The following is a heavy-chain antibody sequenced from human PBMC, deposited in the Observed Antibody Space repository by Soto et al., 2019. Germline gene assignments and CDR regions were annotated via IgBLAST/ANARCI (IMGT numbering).Heavy chain of an antibody. CDR1: GGSFSGYY. CDR2: INHSGST. Sequence: SETLSLTCAVYGGSFSGYYWSWIRQPPGKGLEWIGEINHSGSTNYNPSLKSRVTISVDTSKNQFSLKLSSVTAADTAVYYCARLIAARAGDAFDIWGQGTMVTVSS. CDR3: ARLIAARAGDAFDI. J-gene: IGHJ3*02. V-gene: IGHV4-34*01. D-gene: IGHD6-6*01.